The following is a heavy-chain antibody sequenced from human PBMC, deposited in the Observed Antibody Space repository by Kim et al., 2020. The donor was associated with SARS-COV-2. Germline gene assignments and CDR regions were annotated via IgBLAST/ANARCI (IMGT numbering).Heavy chain of an antibody. V-gene: IGHV1-8*01. CDR3: ARGGNWNDAAFDI. D-gene: IGHD1-1*01. J-gene: IGHJ3*02. Sequence: YAQKFQGRVTMTRNTSISTAYMELSSLRSEDTAVYYCARGGNWNDAAFDIWGQGTMVTVSS.